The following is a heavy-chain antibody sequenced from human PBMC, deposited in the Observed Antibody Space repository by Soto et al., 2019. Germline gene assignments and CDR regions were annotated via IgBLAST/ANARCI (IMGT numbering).Heavy chain of an antibody. CDR1: GDSLNSGSFY. Sequence: QVQLQESGPGLVKPSQTLSLTCPVSGDSLNSGSFYWTWIRHHPKKGLEWIGFISYTGSTDQSQSLKSRVSISVDTSKYQFSLNLTSVTAADTAVYYCARGYGYYYYYMDVWGKGTTVTVSS. CDR2: ISYTGST. J-gene: IGHJ6*03. CDR3: ARGYGYYYYYMDV. V-gene: IGHV4-31*03. D-gene: IGHD1-20*01.